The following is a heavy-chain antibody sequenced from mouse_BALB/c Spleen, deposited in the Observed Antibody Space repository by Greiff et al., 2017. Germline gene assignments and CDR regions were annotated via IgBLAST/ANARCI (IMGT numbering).Heavy chain of an antibody. V-gene: IGHV5-17*02. CDR2: ISSGSSTI. CDR1: GFTFSSFG. J-gene: IGHJ2*01. D-gene: IGHD2-4*01. Sequence: EVKLVESGGGLVQPGGSRKLSCAASGFTFSSFGMHWVRQAPEKGLEWVAYISSGSSTIYYADTVKGRFTISRDNPKNTLFLQMTSLRSEDTAMYYCARYYDYDGYYFDYWGQGTTLTVSS. CDR3: ARYYDYDGYYFDY.